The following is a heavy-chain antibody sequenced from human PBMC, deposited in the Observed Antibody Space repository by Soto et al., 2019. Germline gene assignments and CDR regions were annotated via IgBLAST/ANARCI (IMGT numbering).Heavy chain of an antibody. CDR1: GGSISDSRYY. CDR2: IHYSGTT. Sequence: PSETLSLTCSVSGGSISDSRYYWGWIRQPPGKGLEWVGSIHYSGTTYYTPSLKSRVTISTDAPKNHLSLMLNSVTAADTAVYSCVGHDAYFDIWGPGLLVTVSS. V-gene: IGHV4-39*01. J-gene: IGHJ4*02. CDR3: VGHDAYFDI.